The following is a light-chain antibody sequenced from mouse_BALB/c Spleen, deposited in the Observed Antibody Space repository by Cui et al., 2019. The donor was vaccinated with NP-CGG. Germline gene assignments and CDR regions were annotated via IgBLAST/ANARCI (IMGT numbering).Light chain of an antibody. CDR3: ALWYSNLWV. Sequence: QAVVTQESALTTSPGETVTLTCRSSTGAVTTSNYANWVQENPDHLFTGLIGGTNNRVPGVPARFSGSLIGDKAALTITGAQTEDEAIYFCALWYSNLWVFGGGTKLTVL. CDR2: GTN. V-gene: IGLV1*01. J-gene: IGLJ1*01. CDR1: TGAVTTSNY.